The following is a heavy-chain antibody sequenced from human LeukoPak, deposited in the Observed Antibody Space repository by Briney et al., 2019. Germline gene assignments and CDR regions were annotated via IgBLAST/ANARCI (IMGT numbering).Heavy chain of an antibody. CDR1: GYSFTTYW. D-gene: IGHD5-18*01. CDR2: IYPGDSDT. J-gene: IGHJ4*02. V-gene: IGHV5-51*01. Sequence: CXGSGYSFTTYWIGWVRQMPGKGLEWMGIIYPGDSDTRYSPSFQGQVTISADNSITTAYLQWSSLKASDTAIYYCARIHGPTRRFEYWGQGTLVTVPS. CDR3: ARIHGPTRRFEY.